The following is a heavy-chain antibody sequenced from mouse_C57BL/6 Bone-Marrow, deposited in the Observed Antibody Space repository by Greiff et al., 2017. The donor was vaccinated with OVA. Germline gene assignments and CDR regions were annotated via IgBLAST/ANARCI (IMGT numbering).Heavy chain of an antibody. Sequence: QVQLKQSGAELVKPGASVKMSCKASGYTFTSYWITWVKQRPGQGLEWIGDIYPGSGSTNYNEKFKSKATLTVDTSSSTAYMQLSSLTSEDSAVYYCARDYYGSSHYYYAMDYWGQGTSVTVSS. CDR2: IYPGSGST. D-gene: IGHD1-1*01. CDR3: ARDYYGSSHYYYAMDY. CDR1: GYTFTSYW. J-gene: IGHJ4*01. V-gene: IGHV1-55*01.